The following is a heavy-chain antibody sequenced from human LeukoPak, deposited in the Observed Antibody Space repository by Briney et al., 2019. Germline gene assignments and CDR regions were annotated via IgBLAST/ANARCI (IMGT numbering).Heavy chain of an antibody. J-gene: IGHJ4*02. CDR1: GGSLSSYY. CDR3: ARSVTPDYLDY. CDR2: IYYSGST. Sequence: SETLSLTCTVSGGSLSSYYWSWIRQPPGKGLEWIGYIYYSGSTNYNPSLKSRVTISVDTSKNQFSLKLSSVTAADTAAYYCARSVTPDYLDYWGQGTLVTVSS. V-gene: IGHV4-59*08. D-gene: IGHD4-17*01.